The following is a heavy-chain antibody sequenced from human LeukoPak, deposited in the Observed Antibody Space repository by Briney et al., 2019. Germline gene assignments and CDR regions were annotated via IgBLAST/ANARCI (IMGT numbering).Heavy chain of an antibody. D-gene: IGHD1-26*01. J-gene: IGHJ4*02. Sequence: GGSLRLSCAASGFTFSSYGMHWVRQAPGKGLEWVAFIRYDGSNKYYADSVKGRFTISRDNSKNTLYLQMNSLRAEDTAVYYCTTDSLRNSGSRRGGQGTLVTVSS. CDR2: IRYDGSNK. CDR3: TTDSLRNSGSRR. V-gene: IGHV3-30*02. CDR1: GFTFSSYG.